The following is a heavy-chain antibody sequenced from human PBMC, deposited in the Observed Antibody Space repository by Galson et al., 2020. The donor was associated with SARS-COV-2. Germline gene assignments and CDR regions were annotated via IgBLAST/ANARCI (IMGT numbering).Heavy chain of an antibody. CDR1: GFTFDDYA. V-gene: IGHV3-9*01. J-gene: IGHJ3*02. D-gene: IGHD5-12*01. CDR2: ISWNSGSI. Sequence: TGGSLRLSCAASGFTFDDYAMHWVRQAPGKGLEWVSGISWNSGSIGYADSVKGRFTISRDNAKNSLYLQMNSLRAEDTALYYCAKDIVATTRAAFDIWGQGTMVTVSS. CDR3: AKDIVATTRAAFDI.